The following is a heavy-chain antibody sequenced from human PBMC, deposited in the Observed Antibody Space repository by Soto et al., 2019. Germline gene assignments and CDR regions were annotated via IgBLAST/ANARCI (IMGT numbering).Heavy chain of an antibody. V-gene: IGHV3-30*18. CDR3: ANGGPFYSSSSLDY. J-gene: IGHJ4*02. CDR1: GFTFSSYV. D-gene: IGHD6-6*01. CDR2: ISYDGSNK. Sequence: GGSLRRSCAASGFTFSSYVMHGVRQAPGKGLEWVAVISYDGSNKYYADSVKGRFTISRDNSKNMLYLQMNSLRAEDTAVYYCANGGPFYSSSSLDYWGQGTLVTVSS.